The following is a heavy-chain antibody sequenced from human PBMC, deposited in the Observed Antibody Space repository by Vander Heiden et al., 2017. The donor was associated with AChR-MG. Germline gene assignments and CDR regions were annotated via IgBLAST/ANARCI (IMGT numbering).Heavy chain of an antibody. CDR1: GGSFSGCY. D-gene: IGHD1-26*01. CDR3: ARAVGSWSYFDY. V-gene: IGHV4-34*01. CDR2: INHSGST. J-gene: IGHJ4*02. Sequence: LSLTCSVYGGSFSGCYWSWIRQPPGKGLEWIGEINHSGSTNYNPSLKSRVTISVDTSKNQFSLKLTSVTAADTAVYYCARAVGSWSYFDYWGQGTLVTVSS.